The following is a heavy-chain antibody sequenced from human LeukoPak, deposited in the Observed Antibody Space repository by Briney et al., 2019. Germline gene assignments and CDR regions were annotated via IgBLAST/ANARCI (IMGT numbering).Heavy chain of an antibody. V-gene: IGHV3-23*01. Sequence: GGSLRLSCAASGSIFSSYAMSWVRQAPGKGLEGVTAISGSGGSTYYADSVKGRFTISRDNSKNTLYLQMNSLRAEDTAVYYCAKDPSFWGCSSTSCYPTGFDYWGQGTLVTVSS. J-gene: IGHJ4*02. D-gene: IGHD2-2*01. CDR2: ISGSGGST. CDR1: GSIFSSYA. CDR3: AKDPSFWGCSSTSCYPTGFDY.